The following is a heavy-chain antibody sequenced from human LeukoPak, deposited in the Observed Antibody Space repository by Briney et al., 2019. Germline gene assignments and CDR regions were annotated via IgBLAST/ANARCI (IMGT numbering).Heavy chain of an antibody. D-gene: IGHD4-17*01. V-gene: IGHV3-30*03. J-gene: IGHJ4*02. Sequence: GGSLRLPCAASGFTFSSYSMNWVRQAPGKGLEWVAVISYDGSNKYYADSVKGRFTISRDNSKNTLYLQMNSLRAEDTAVYYCARTGGLRKLDYWGQGTLVTVSS. CDR1: GFTFSSYS. CDR3: ARTGGLRKLDY. CDR2: ISYDGSNK.